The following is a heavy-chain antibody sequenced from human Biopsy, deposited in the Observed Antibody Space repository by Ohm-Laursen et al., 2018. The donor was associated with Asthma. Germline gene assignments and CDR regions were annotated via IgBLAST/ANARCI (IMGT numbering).Heavy chain of an antibody. V-gene: IGHV3-30-3*01. CDR1: GRHFGSYD. CDR2: ISYDGTNK. D-gene: IGHD1-20*01. CDR3: ARDLRSDNWNPWGMDV. J-gene: IGHJ6*02. Sequence: LSLTCAASGRHFGSYDMHWVRQAPGKGLEWVAVISYDGTNKDYADSVKGRFTFSRDNSQNTLSLEMNSLRVEDTAVYYCARDLRSDNWNPWGMDVWGLGTTVTVAS.